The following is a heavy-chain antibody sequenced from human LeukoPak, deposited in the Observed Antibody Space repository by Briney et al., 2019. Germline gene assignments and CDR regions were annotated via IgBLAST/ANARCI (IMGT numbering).Heavy chain of an antibody. CDR3: ACPQRGSGGYYADF. CDR1: GYTFTDYH. D-gene: IGHD3-10*01. Sequence: ASVKVSCKASGYTFTDYHIHWVRQAPGQVLEWMGWVHPNSGDTIYAQRFQGRVTMTRDTSINTVYMELNRLNYDDTAIYFCACPQRGSGGYYADFWGQGTLVTVSS. V-gene: IGHV1-2*02. J-gene: IGHJ4*02. CDR2: VHPNSGDT.